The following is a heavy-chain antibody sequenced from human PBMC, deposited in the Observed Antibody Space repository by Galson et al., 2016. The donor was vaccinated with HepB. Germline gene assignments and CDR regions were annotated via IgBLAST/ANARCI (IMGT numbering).Heavy chain of an antibody. D-gene: IGHD1-14*01. Sequence: SLRLSCAASGFILSSSAMHWVRQAPGKGLEWVSVISYDGNNKYYADSVKGRFTISRENSKNMVYLQMNSLTAEDTAVYYCANQGDSRTAPATGMDVWGQGTPVTVSS. CDR1: GFILSSSA. CDR3: ANQGDSRTAPATGMDV. CDR2: ISYDGNNK. J-gene: IGHJ6*02. V-gene: IGHV3-30*18.